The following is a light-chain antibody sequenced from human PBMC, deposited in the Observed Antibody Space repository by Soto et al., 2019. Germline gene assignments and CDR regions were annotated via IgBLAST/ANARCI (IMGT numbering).Light chain of an antibody. J-gene: IGKJ1*01. CDR1: QSISSW. CDR2: DVS. V-gene: IGKV1-5*01. Sequence: DIQMTQSPSSLSASVGDRVTITCRASQSISSWLAWYQQKPGEAPKVLIYDVSSLESGVPSRFSGSGSGTEFTLTISSLQPDDFATYYCQQCNAFWTFGQGTKVDIK. CDR3: QQCNAFWT.